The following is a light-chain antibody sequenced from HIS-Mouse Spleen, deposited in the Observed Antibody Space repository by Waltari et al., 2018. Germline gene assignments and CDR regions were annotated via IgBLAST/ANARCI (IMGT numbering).Light chain of an antibody. CDR2: EDR. CDR3: YSTDSSGNHRV. J-gene: IGLJ2*01. CDR1: ALPKKY. Sequence: SYELTQPPSVSVSPGQTARITCSGDALPKKYAYWYQQKSGQAPGLVIYEDRKRPSGIPGSFSGSSSGTMATLTISGAQVEDEADYYCYSTDSSGNHRVFGGGTKLTVL. V-gene: IGLV3-10*01.